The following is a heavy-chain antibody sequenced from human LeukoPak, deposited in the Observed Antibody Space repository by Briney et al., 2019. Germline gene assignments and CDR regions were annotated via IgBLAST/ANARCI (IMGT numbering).Heavy chain of an antibody. CDR3: AKDWGDFWSRRRKDEPPPDY. CDR1: GFTFSSYG. CDR2: IRYDGSNK. D-gene: IGHD3-3*01. J-gene: IGHJ4*02. Sequence: PGGSLRLSCAASGFTFSSYGMHWVRQAPGKGLEWVAFIRYDGSNKYYADSVKGRFTISRDNSKNTLYLQMNSLRAEDTAVYYCAKDWGDFWSRRRKDEPPPDYWGQGTLVTVSS. V-gene: IGHV3-30*02.